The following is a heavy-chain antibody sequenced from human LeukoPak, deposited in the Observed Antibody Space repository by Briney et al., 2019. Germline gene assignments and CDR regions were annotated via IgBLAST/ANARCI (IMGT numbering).Heavy chain of an antibody. V-gene: IGHV4-59*08. Sequence: NPSETLSLTCTVSGGSISSYYWSWVRQPPGKGLEWLGYIYYSGSTNYNPSLKSGATFSLETSKNQFSLKLSSVTAADTAVYYCAKHFLVDSALDYWGQGTLVTVSS. D-gene: IGHD5-18*01. CDR3: AKHFLVDSALDY. CDR2: IYYSGST. CDR1: GGSISSYY. J-gene: IGHJ4*02.